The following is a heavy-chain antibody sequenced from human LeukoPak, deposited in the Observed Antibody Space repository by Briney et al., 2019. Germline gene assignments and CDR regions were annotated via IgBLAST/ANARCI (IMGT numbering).Heavy chain of an antibody. CDR2: INPNSGGT. J-gene: IGHJ4*02. Sequence: ASVKVSCKTSGYTFIDYEMDWVRQAPGQGFKWMGRINPNSGGTNYAQKFQGRVTMTRDTSISTVYMELAGLTSDDTAVYYCARDRMGSYEWWGQGTLVTVSA. V-gene: IGHV1-2*06. CDR3: ARDRMGSYEW. D-gene: IGHD1-26*01. CDR1: GYTFIDYE.